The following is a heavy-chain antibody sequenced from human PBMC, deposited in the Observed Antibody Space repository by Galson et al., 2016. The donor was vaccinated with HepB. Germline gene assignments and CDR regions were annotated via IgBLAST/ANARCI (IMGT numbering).Heavy chain of an antibody. CDR1: GFTFSSYG. D-gene: IGHD3-10*01. CDR2: ISYDGSNK. J-gene: IGHJ6*02. Sequence: SLRLSCAPSGFTFSSYGMHWVRQAPGKGLEWVAVISYDGSNKYYADSVKGRFTISRDNSKNTLYLQMKSLRADDTAVYYCAKGTGSSSLGDYYGMDFWGQGTTVTVSS. CDR3: AKGTGSSSLGDYYGMDF. V-gene: IGHV3-30*18.